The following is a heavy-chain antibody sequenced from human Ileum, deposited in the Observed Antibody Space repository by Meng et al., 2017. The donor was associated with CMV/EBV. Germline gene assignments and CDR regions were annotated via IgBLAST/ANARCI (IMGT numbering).Heavy chain of an antibody. CDR1: NFSSYA. V-gene: IGHV1-69*05. CDR2: IIPIFGTA. D-gene: IGHD2-2*01. CDR3: ARDLKRYCSSTSCYQLDY. J-gene: IGHJ4*02. Sequence: NFSSYAISWVRQAPGQGLEWMGGIIPIFGTANYAQKFQGRVTITTDESTSTAYMELSSLRSEDTAVYYCARDLKRYCSSTSCYQLDYWGQGTLVTVSS.